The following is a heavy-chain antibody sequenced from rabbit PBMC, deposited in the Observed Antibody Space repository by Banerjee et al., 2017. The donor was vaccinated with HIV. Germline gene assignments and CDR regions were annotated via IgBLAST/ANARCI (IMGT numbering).Heavy chain of an antibody. CDR1: GFSFSGRYW. V-gene: IGHV1S45*01. CDR3: ARDGGYADYGWNFNL. D-gene: IGHD6-1*01. J-gene: IGHJ4*01. CDR2: IDADSSVST. Sequence: QEQVVESGGGLVQPEGSLTLTCTASGFSFSGRYWIYWVRQAPGKGLEWIACIDADSSVSTTYANWAKGRFTISKTSSTTVTLQMTSLTAADTATYFCARDGGYADYGWNFNLWGQGTLVTVS.